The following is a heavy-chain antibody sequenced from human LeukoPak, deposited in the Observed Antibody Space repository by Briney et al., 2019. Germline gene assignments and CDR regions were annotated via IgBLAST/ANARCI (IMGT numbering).Heavy chain of an antibody. CDR2: ISGSGGST. Sequence: GGSLRLSCAASGFTVNRNYMIWVRQAPGKGLECVSVISGSGGSTYYADSVKGRFTISRDNSKNTLYLQMNSLRAEDTAVYYCAKSPLWLTPTDFDYWGQGTLVTVSS. D-gene: IGHD5-18*01. J-gene: IGHJ4*02. V-gene: IGHV3-23*01. CDR1: GFTVNRNY. CDR3: AKSPLWLTPTDFDY.